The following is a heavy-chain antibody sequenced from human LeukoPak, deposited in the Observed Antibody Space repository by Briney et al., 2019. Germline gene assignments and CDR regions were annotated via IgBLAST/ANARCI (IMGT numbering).Heavy chain of an antibody. D-gene: IGHD1-26*01. CDR2: ISSNGGFT. J-gene: IGHJ4*02. V-gene: IGHV3-64*01. CDR3: ARGPILGTTWMNIDY. Sequence: PGGSLRLSCAASGFTLGIYAMHWVRQAPGKGLEYVSSISSNGGFTYYANSVKGRFTISRDNSKNMLYLQMGSLGADDMAVYYCARGPILGTTWMNIDYWGQGTLVTVSS. CDR1: GFTLGIYA.